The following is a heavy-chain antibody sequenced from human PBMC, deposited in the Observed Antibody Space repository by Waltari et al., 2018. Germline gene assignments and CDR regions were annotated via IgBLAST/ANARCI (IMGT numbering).Heavy chain of an antibody. CDR3: AKDLSVFYDILTGNRGGVDY. Sequence: EVQLLESGGGLVQPGGSLRLSCAASGFTFSSYAMRWVCQAPGKGLGWVSAISGSGGSTYYADSVKGRFTISRDNSKNTLYLQMNSLRAEDTAVYYCAKDLSVFYDILTGNRGGVDYWGQGTLVTVSS. V-gene: IGHV3-23*01. D-gene: IGHD3-9*01. CDR2: ISGSGGST. J-gene: IGHJ4*02. CDR1: GFTFSSYA.